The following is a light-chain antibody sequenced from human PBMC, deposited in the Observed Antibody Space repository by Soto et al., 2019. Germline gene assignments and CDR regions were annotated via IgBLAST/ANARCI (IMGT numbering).Light chain of an antibody. CDR2: DAS. Sequence: DIQMTQSPSTLSASVGDRVTITRRASQSLNNDLAWYQQKPGKAPNLLIYDASTLERGVPSRFSGTGSGTEFTLAINSLQPDDFATYYCQQYHRSSITFGQGTRLEIK. CDR1: QSLNND. J-gene: IGKJ5*01. CDR3: QQYHRSSIT. V-gene: IGKV1-5*01.